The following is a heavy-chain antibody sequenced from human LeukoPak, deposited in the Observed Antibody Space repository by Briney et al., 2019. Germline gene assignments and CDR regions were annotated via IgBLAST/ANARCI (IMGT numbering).Heavy chain of an antibody. CDR2: ISSSSYI. CDR3: ARVDVQYYYDSSGYQFDP. V-gene: IGHV3-21*01. J-gene: IGHJ5*02. Sequence: NPGESLRLSCAASGFTFSSYSMNWVRQAPGKGLEWVSSISSSSYIYYAYSVKGRFTISRDNAKNSLYLQMNSLRAEDTAVYYCARVDVQYYYDSSGYQFDPWGQGTLVTVSS. CDR1: GFTFSSYS. D-gene: IGHD3-22*01.